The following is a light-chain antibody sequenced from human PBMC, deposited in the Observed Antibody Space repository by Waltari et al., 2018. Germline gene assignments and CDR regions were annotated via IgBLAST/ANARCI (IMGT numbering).Light chain of an antibody. CDR3: QQYNNWPFT. V-gene: IGKV3-15*01. CDR2: DTS. Sequence: EIVMTQSPATLSVPPGERATLSCRASQSVSNNLAWYQQKPGQAPRLLIYDTSTRATGIPARFSGSGSGTEFTLTICSLQSEDFAVYYCQQYNNWPFTFGPGTKVDIK. J-gene: IGKJ3*01. CDR1: QSVSNN.